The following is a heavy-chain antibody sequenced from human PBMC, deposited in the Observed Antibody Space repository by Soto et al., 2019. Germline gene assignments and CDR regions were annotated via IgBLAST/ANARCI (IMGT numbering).Heavy chain of an antibody. CDR3: ARDVDADFRTDFDY. Sequence: GGSLRLSCAASGFTFIHWIRRAPGKGLEWISYISGNGEIIQYAASARGRFTISRDNAENSIYLEMDRLRAEDTALYYCARDVDADFRTDFDYWGRGTLVTVSS. V-gene: IGHV3-11*01. J-gene: IGHJ4*02. D-gene: IGHD4-17*01. CDR2: ISGNGEII. CDR1: GFTFI.